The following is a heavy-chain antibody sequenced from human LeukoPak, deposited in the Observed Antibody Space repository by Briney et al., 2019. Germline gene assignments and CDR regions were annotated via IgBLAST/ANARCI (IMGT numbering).Heavy chain of an antibody. J-gene: IGHJ4*02. V-gene: IGHV4-59*01. CDR1: GGSISSYY. CDR2: IYYSGST. D-gene: IGHD6-25*01. CDR3: ARGKAAVDY. Sequence: SETLSLTCTVSGGSISSYYWSWIRQPPGKGLERIGYIYYSGSTNYNPSLKSRVTISVDTSKNQFSLKLSSVTAADTAVYYCARGKAAVDYWGQGTLVTVSS.